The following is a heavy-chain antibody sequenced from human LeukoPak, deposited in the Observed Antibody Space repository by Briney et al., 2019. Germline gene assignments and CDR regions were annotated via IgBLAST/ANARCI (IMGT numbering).Heavy chain of an antibody. V-gene: IGHV1-58*02. Sequence: SVKVSCKASGFTFTSSAMQWVRQARGQRLEWIGWIVVGSGNTNYAQKFQERVTITRDMSTSTAYMELSRLRSEDTAVYYCAADPGRYYGSGSHYYYYYMDVWGKGTTVTVSS. D-gene: IGHD3-10*01. J-gene: IGHJ6*03. CDR3: AADPGRYYGSGSHYYYYYMDV. CDR1: GFTFTSSA. CDR2: IVVGSGNT.